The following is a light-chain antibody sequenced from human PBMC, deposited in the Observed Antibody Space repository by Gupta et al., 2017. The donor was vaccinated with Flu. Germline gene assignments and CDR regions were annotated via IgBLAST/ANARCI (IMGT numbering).Light chain of an antibody. J-gene: IGLJ3*02. V-gene: IGLV2-14*01. Sequence: SALPQPASVSGSPGQSITISCTGTSSDVGGYNYVSWYQQHPGKAPKVMIYEVSNRPSGVSNRFSGSKSGNTASLTISGLQAEDEADYYCSSYTSSSTLVFGGGTKLTVL. CDR1: SSDVGGYNY. CDR3: SSYTSSSTLV. CDR2: EVS.